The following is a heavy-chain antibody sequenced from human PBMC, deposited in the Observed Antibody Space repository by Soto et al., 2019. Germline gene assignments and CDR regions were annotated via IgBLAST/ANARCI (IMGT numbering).Heavy chain of an antibody. CDR1: GFTFSDYY. V-gene: IGHV3-11*05. Sequence: GGSLRLCCAASGFTFSDYYMSWIRQAPGKGLEWVSYISSSSSYTNYADSVKGRFTISRDNAKNSLYLQMNSLRAEDAAVYYCARDRGQFRYFDRLSRDFDYWGQGT. CDR3: ARDRGQFRYFDRLSRDFDY. CDR2: ISSSSSYT. J-gene: IGHJ4*02. D-gene: IGHD3-9*01.